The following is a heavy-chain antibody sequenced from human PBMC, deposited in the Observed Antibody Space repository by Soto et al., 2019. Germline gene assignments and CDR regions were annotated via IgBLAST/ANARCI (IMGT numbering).Heavy chain of an antibody. CDR3: ATVSNYYDSSGIAPFDY. D-gene: IGHD3-22*01. CDR2: FDPEDGET. CDR1: GYTLTELS. Sequence: VASVKVSCKVSGYTLTELSMHWVRQAPGKGLEWMGGFDPEDGETIYAQKFQGRVTMTEDTSTDTAYMELSSLRSEDTAVYYCATVSNYYDSSGIAPFDYWGQGTLVTVSS. J-gene: IGHJ4*02. V-gene: IGHV1-24*01.